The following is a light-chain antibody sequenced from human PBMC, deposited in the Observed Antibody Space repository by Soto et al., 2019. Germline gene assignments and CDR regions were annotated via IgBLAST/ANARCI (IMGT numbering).Light chain of an antibody. CDR1: QGINNY. CDR3: QQSYTTPIT. CDR2: AAS. J-gene: IGKJ5*01. V-gene: IGKV1-27*01. Sequence: EIQMTQSASSLSASVGGRVSITCRASQGINNYLAWYQQKQGKVPKVLIYAASTLQPGVPSRFSGSGYGTDFNLTISSLQTEDFATYFCQQSYTTPITFGQGTRLEIK.